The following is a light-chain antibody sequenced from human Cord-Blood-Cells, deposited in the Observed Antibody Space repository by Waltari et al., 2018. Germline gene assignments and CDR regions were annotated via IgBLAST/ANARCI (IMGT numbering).Light chain of an antibody. J-gene: IGLJ3*02. CDR3: SSYTSSSTWV. CDR2: EVS. CDR1: SSDVGGYNY. V-gene: IGLV2-8*01. Sequence: QSALTQPPSASGSPGQSVTISCTGTSSDVGGYNYVSWYQQHPGKAPKLMIYEVSKRPSGVPDRFSGSKSGNTASLTVSGLQAEDEADYYCSSYTSSSTWVFGG.